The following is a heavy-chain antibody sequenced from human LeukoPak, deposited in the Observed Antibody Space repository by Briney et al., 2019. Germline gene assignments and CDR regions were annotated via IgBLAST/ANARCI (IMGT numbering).Heavy chain of an antibody. CDR1: GYTFTSYA. CDR2: INAGNGNT. Sequence: ASVKVPCKASGYTFTSYAMHWVRQAPGQRLEWMGWINAGNGNTRYSQKFQGRVTITRDTSASTAYMELSSLRSEDTAVYYCARVDDFWSGSAGYWGQGTLVTVSS. J-gene: IGHJ4*02. D-gene: IGHD3-3*01. CDR3: ARVDDFWSGSAGY. V-gene: IGHV1-3*01.